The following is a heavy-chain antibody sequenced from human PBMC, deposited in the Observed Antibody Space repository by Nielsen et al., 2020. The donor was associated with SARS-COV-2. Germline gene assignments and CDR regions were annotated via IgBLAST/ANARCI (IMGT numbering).Heavy chain of an antibody. D-gene: IGHD6-19*01. Sequence: SETLSLTCTVSGASINTNYWSWLRQPPGKGLEWIGYIYYTRNTNYNPSLKSRVTISVDTSKNQFSLKLTSVTAADSAVYYCARGLSDYYYAMDVWGQGTTVSVSS. CDR2: IYYTRNT. CDR3: ARGLSDYYYAMDV. CDR1: GASINTNY. V-gene: IGHV4-59*13. J-gene: IGHJ6*02.